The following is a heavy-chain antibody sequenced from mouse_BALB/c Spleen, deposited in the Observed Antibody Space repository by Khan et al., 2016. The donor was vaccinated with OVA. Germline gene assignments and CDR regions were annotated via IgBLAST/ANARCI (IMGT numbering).Heavy chain of an antibody. CDR2: ISEGGNFT. CDR1: GFTFSDYY. V-gene: IGHV5-4*02. J-gene: IGHJ3*01. CDR3: ARAYYRYDERVAS. Sequence: EVELVESGGGLVKPGRSLKLSCAASGFTFSDYYMYWVRQTPEKRLEWVATISEGGNFTYYLDSVKGRFTISRDNAKNKLYLQMTSLKSEDSAMYYCARAYYRYDERVASWGQGTLVTVSA. D-gene: IGHD2-14*01.